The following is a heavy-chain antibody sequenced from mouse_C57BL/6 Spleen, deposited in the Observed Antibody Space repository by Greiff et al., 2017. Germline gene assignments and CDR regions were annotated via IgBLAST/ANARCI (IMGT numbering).Heavy chain of an antibody. V-gene: IGHV1-55*01. D-gene: IGHD2-5*01. CDR1: GYTFTSYW. CDR3: ARGGYSNYEGAMDY. J-gene: IGHJ4*01. CDR2: IYPGSGST. Sequence: QVQLQQPGAELVKPGASVKMSCKASGYTFTSYWITWVKQRPGQGLEWIGDIYPGSGSTNYNEKFKSKATLTVDTSSSTAYMRLSSLTSEDSAVYYCARGGYSNYEGAMDYWGQGTSVTVSS.